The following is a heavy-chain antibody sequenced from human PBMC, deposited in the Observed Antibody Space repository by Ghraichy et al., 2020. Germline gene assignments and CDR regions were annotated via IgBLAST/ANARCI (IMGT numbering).Heavy chain of an antibody. CDR1: GFTFSDYY. Sequence: GGSLRLSCVASGFTFSDYYMTWIRQAPGKGLEWVSHISGSGYAIDYADSVKGRFTISRDNAENLLYLQMDSLRAEDTAVYYCARGRHMDVWGQGTTVTVSS. CDR2: ISGSGYAI. J-gene: IGHJ6*02. V-gene: IGHV3-11*01. CDR3: ARGRHMDV.